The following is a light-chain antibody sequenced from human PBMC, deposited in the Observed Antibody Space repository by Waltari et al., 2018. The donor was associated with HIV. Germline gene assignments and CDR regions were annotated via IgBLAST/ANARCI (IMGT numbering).Light chain of an antibody. CDR1: QSVSSY. CDR2: DAS. CDR3: QQRSNWPPWT. J-gene: IGKJ2*02. V-gene: IGKV3-11*01. Sequence: EIVLTQSPATLSLSPGERATLSCRASQSVSSYLAWYQQKPGQAPRLLIYDASNRATGIPARFGGSGSGTDFTLTISSLEPEDFAVYYCQQRSNWPPWTFGQGTKLEIK.